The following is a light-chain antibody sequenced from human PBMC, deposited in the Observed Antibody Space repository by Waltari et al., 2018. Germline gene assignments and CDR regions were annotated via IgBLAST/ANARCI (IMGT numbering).Light chain of an antibody. CDR1: QGITND. Sequence: DIQMTQSPSSLSASVGDRVTIPCRASQGITNDLAWYQQKPGETPKLLIYEASSLQSGIPSRFSGSGSGTDFTLTISSLQSEDFATYYCQHYYSTPLTFGGGTKVEIK. J-gene: IGKJ4*01. V-gene: IGKV1-NL1*01. CDR3: QHYYSTPLT. CDR2: EAS.